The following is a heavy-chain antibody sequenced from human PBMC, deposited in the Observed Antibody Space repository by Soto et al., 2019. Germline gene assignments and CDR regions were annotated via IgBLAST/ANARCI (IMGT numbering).Heavy chain of an antibody. CDR3: ARAPDCSGGSCYPLNGHNWFDP. J-gene: IGHJ5*02. D-gene: IGHD2-15*01. Sequence: PSETLSLTCTVSGGSISSGDYYWSWIRQPPGKGLEWIGYIYYSGSTYYNPSLKSRVTISVDTSKNQFSLKLSSVTAADTAVYYCARAPDCSGGSCYPLNGHNWFDPWGQGTLVTVSS. CDR1: GGSISSGDYY. CDR2: IYYSGST. V-gene: IGHV4-30-4*01.